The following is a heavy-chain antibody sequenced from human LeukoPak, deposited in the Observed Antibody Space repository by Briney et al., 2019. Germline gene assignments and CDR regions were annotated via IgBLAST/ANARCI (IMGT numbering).Heavy chain of an antibody. J-gene: IGHJ4*02. CDR3: ARQQRWLGELLYAFDY. V-gene: IGHV4-59*01. D-gene: IGHD3-10*01. Sequence: SETLSLTCTVSGGSISSYYWSWIRQPPGKGLEWIGYIYYSGSTNYNPSLKSRVTISVDTSKNQFSLKLSSVTAADTAVYYCARQQRWLGELLYAFDYWGQGTLVTVSS. CDR2: IYYSGST. CDR1: GGSISSYY.